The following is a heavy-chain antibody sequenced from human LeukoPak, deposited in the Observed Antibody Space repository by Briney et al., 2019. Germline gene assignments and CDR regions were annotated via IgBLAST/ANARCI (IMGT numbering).Heavy chain of an antibody. V-gene: IGHV4-39*07. CDR3: ARAPFTFGGVIDTAGGYYFDY. Sequence: SETLSLTCTVSGGSIRSSSNYYWGWIRQPPGKGLECIGSIYYSGSTFYNPSLKSRVTISVDTSKNQFSLKLSSVTAADTAVYYCARAPFTFGGVIDTAGGYYFDYWGQGTLVTVSS. J-gene: IGHJ4*02. CDR2: IYYSGST. CDR1: GGSIRSSSNYY. D-gene: IGHD3-16*02.